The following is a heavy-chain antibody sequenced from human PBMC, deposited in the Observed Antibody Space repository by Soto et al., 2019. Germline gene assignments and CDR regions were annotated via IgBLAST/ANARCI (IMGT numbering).Heavy chain of an antibody. J-gene: IGHJ4*02. CDR1: GFTFSSYG. V-gene: IGHV3-30*18. CDR2: ISYDGSNK. D-gene: IGHD3-22*01. Sequence: PGGSLRLSCAASGFTFSSYGMHWVRQAPGKGLEWVAVISYDGSNKYYADSVKGRFTISRDNSKNTLYLQMNSLRAEDTAVYYCAKDYYYDSSGYPLFDYWGQGTLVTVSS. CDR3: AKDYYYDSSGYPLFDY.